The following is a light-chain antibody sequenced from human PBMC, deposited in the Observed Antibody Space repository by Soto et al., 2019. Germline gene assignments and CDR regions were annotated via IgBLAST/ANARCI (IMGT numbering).Light chain of an antibody. J-gene: IGKJ2*01. CDR3: QQYYGTPYT. CDR2: RAS. Sequence: DIVMTQSPDSLAVSLGERATINCKSSQSVFYSSNNRNYLAWYQQKPGQPPKLLLYRASIRESGVPDRFSGSGSVTDFTLTINSLQAEDVAVYYCQQYYGTPYTFGQGTKLEIK. V-gene: IGKV4-1*01. CDR1: QSVFYSSNNRNY.